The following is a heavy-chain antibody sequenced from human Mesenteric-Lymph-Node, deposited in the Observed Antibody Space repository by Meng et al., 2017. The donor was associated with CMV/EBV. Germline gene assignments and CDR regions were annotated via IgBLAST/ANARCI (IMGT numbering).Heavy chain of an antibody. J-gene: IGHJ6*02. CDR3: ARLLNSSGWYLDYGMDV. V-gene: IGHV4-39*01. Sequence: SETLSLTCTVSGGSISTSDYYWAWIRQPPGKGLEWVGSIFYSGVNRAMTYYNVSLSSRVTISVDTSKNQFSLKLSSVTAADTAVYYCARLLNSSGWYLDYGMDVWGQGTTVTVSS. CDR2: IFYSGVNRAMT. D-gene: IGHD6-19*01. CDR1: GGSISTSDYY.